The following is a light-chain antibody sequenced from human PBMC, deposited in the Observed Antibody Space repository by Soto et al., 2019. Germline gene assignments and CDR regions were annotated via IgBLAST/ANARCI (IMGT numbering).Light chain of an antibody. CDR2: EVT. CDR3: GTWDSSLSAGV. V-gene: IGLV2-8*01. J-gene: IGLJ2*01. CDR1: SSDVGTYDY. Sequence: QSVLTQPPSASGSPGQSVTISCTGTSSDVGTYDYVSWYQQHPGKAPKLMIYEVTKRPSGVPDRFSGSKSGNTASLTVSGLQSEDEADYYCGTWDSSLSAGVFGGGTKLTVL.